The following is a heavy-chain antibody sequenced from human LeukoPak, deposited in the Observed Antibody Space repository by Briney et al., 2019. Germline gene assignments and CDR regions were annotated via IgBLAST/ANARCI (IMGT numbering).Heavy chain of an antibody. CDR1: GFTFSSYS. D-gene: IGHD3-22*01. Sequence: GGFLTLSCAASGFTFSSYSMNWVRQAPGKGLEWVSSISSSSSYIYYADSVKGRFTISRDNAKNSLYLQMNSLRAEDTAVYYCARDPSRYYYDSSGSFDYWAREPWSPSPQ. CDR2: ISSSSSYI. CDR3: ARDPSRYYYDSSGSFDY. V-gene: IGHV3-21*01. J-gene: IGHJ4*02.